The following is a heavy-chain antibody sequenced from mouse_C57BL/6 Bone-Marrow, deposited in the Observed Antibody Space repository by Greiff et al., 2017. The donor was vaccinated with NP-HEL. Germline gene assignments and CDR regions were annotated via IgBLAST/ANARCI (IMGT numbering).Heavy chain of an antibody. CDR2: INPYNGGT. CDR1: GYTFTDYY. J-gene: IGHJ1*03. D-gene: IGHD1-1*01. V-gene: IGHV1-19*01. CDR3: ARISLYSYGSSWYFDV. Sequence: VQLQQSGPVLVKPGASVKMSCKASGYTFTDYYMNWVKQSHGKSLEWIGVINPYNGGTSYNQKFKGKATLTVDKSSSTAYMELNSLTSEDSAVYYCARISLYSYGSSWYFDVWGTGTTVTVSS.